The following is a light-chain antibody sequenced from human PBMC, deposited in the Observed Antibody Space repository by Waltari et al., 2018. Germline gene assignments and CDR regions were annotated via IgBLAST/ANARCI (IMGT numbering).Light chain of an antibody. CDR1: QSISTN. Sequence: EIVLTQAPATLSVSPGETVTLSCRASQSISTNLVWYQPGPGQAPRLIIYGAFTRATGMPVRFSGSASGTEFTLTISSLQSEHFAVYYCQEYNKVPPQYTFGQGTKLESK. CDR2: GAF. V-gene: IGKV3-15*01. J-gene: IGKJ2*01. CDR3: QEYNKVPPQYT.